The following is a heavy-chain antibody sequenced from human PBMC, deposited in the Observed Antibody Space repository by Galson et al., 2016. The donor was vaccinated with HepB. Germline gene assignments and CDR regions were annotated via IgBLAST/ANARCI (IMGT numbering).Heavy chain of an antibody. CDR2: IDWNNDK. Sequence: PALVKPTQTLTLTCSFSGFSLRTSGMCVSWIRQPPGKALEWLARIDWNNDKYYTTSLKTRLTISKDTSKNQVVLTMTNMDPVDTATYYCARTHYSSFDNRYYFDYWGQGTLVTVSS. CDR3: ARTHYSSFDNRYYFDY. D-gene: IGHD6-6*01. V-gene: IGHV2-70*11. CDR1: GFSLRTSGMC. J-gene: IGHJ4*02.